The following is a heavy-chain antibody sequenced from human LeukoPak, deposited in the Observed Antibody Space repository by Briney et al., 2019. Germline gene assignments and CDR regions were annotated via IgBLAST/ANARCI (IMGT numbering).Heavy chain of an antibody. J-gene: IGHJ4*02. CDR2: IDSSGST. Sequence: PSETLSLACTVSGGSISSYYWSWIRQPPGKGLEWIGFIDSSGSTNYNPSLKSRVTISGDRSKNQFSLKLSSVTAADTAVYYCARIKVGATVDYWGQGTLVTVSS. CDR1: GGSISSYY. D-gene: IGHD1-26*01. CDR3: ARIKVGATVDY. V-gene: IGHV4-59*01.